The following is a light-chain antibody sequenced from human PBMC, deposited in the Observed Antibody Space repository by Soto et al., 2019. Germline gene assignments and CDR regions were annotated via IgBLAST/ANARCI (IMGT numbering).Light chain of an antibody. CDR2: VNSDGSH. Sequence: QLVLTQSPSASASLGASVKLTCTLSSGHSSYAIAWHQQQPEKCPRYLMKVNSDGSHSKGDGIPDRFSGSSSGAERYLTISSLQSEDEADYYCQTWGTGPWVFGGGTKLTVL. J-gene: IGLJ3*02. CDR1: SGHSSYA. V-gene: IGLV4-69*01. CDR3: QTWGTGPWV.